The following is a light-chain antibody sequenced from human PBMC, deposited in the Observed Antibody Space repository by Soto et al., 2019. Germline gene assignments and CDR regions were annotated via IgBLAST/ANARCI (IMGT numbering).Light chain of an antibody. CDR3: QQYGISPT. J-gene: IGKJ1*01. CDR2: DVS. Sequence: DIVLTQSPGTLSLSPGERATLSCRSSQSVSSNYLAWYQQKPDQAPRLVIYDVSGRATGIPDRFSGSGSGTDFTLNTSSLEPDDSEVYYCQQYGISPTFGQGTKVEIE. V-gene: IGKV3-20*01. CDR1: QSVSSNY.